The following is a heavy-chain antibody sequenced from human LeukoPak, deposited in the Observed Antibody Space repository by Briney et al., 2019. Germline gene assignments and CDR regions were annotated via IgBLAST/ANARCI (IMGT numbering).Heavy chain of an antibody. J-gene: IGHJ6*03. CDR3: ARDDGGSSSSRYYYYMDV. Sequence: PSETLSLTCTVSGYSISSGYYWGWIRQPPGKGLEWIGSIYHSGSTYCNPSLKSRVTISVDTSKNQFSLKLSSVTAADTAVYYCARDDGGSSSSRYYYYMDVWGKGTTVTVSS. D-gene: IGHD6-6*01. V-gene: IGHV4-38-2*02. CDR1: GYSISSGYY. CDR2: IYHSGST.